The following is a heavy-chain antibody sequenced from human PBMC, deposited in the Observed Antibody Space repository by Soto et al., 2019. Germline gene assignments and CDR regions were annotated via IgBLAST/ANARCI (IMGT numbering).Heavy chain of an antibody. D-gene: IGHD1-1*01. CDR3: AKDRYCGTTNCYTPEDSFDV. J-gene: IGHJ3*01. CDR1: GYSFTAFF. Sequence: QLQLVQSGAEVMEPGASVKISCKASGYSFTAFFMHWVRQAPGQGLEWLGIINPSGGATSYAQKFQGRVSMTGDASTSTFYLELGGLRSDDTAVYYCAKDRYCGTTNCYTPEDSFDVWGQGTVVTVSS. CDR2: INPSGGAT. V-gene: IGHV1-46*01.